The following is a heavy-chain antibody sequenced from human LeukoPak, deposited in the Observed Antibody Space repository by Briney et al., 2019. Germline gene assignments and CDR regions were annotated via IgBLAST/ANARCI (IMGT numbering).Heavy chain of an antibody. Sequence: SETLSLTCAVYGGSFCGFYWNWIRQPPGKGLEWIGEIDDSGSTNYNPSLKSRVTISVDSANNHFSLQLSSVTAADTAFYYCARGRKGGSAVWGQGTMVTVSS. D-gene: IGHD3-10*01. CDR3: ARGRKGGSAV. V-gene: IGHV4-34*01. CDR2: IDDSGST. J-gene: IGHJ4*02. CDR1: GGSFCGFY.